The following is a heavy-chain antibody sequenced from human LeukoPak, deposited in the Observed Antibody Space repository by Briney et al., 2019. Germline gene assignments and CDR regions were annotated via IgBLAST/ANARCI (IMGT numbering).Heavy chain of an antibody. CDR1: GCTFSSYG. V-gene: IGHV3-30*02. J-gene: IGHJ4*02. Sequence: PGGSLRLSCAASGCTFSSYGMHWVRQAPGKGLEWVAFIRYDGSNKYYADSVKGRFTISRDNSKNTLYLQMNSLRAEDTAVYYCARWWGSGSYYNVQEERNFDYWGQGTLVTVSS. D-gene: IGHD3-10*01. CDR2: IRYDGSNK. CDR3: ARWWGSGSYYNVQEERNFDY.